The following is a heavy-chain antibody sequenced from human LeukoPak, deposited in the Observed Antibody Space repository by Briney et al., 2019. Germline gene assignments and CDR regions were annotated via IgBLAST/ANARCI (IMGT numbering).Heavy chain of an antibody. J-gene: IGHJ4*02. V-gene: IGHV3-53*01. D-gene: IGHD1-26*01. CDR3: ARGGGYYAIDY. CDR1: GFTVNSNY. Sequence: GGSLRHSCAASGFTVNSNYMNWVRQAPGKGLEWVSVVYSDDTTYYADSVKGRFTISRDNSKNTLYLQMNNLRAEDTAVYYCARGGGYYAIDYWGQGTLVTVSS. CDR2: VYSDDTT.